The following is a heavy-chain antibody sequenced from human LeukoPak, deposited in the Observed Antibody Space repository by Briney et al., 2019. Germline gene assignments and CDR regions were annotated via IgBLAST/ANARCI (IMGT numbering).Heavy chain of an antibody. Sequence: SETLSLTCTVSGGSISSYYWSWIRQPAGKGLEWIGRIYTSGSTNYNPSLKSRVTMSVDTSKNQFSLKLSSVTAADTAVYYCARFPANWNYPYYYYYMDVWGKGTTVTVSS. CDR1: GGSISSYY. D-gene: IGHD1-7*01. J-gene: IGHJ6*03. CDR3: ARFPANWNYPYYYYYMDV. V-gene: IGHV4-4*07. CDR2: IYTSGST.